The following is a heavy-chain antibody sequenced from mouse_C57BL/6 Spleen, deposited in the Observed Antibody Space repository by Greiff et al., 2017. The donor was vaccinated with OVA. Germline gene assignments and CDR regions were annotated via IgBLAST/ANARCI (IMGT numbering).Heavy chain of an antibody. D-gene: IGHD1-1*01. CDR3: AREGHYYDSSPDD. CDR2: IYPGAGDT. Sequence: VQLQQSGAELVKPGASVKISCKASGYAFSSYWLNWVKQRPGQGLAWIGRIYPGAGDTTYNGKFKGKATLTADKSSSTASMQLSSLTSEDSAVYFCAREGHYYDSSPDDWGKGTTLTVSA. V-gene: IGHV1-80*01. J-gene: IGHJ2*01. CDR1: GYAFSSYW.